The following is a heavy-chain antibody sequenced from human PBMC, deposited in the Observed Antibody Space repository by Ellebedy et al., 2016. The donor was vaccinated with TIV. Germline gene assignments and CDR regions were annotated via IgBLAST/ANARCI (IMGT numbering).Heavy chain of an antibody. J-gene: IGHJ6*02. CDR3: ARDLIVGVTTTYYGLDV. Sequence: GGSLRLSCAASGFTFTSYTMSWVRQAPGKGLEWVSCIGSRSDYIHYADPVKGRVTISRDNAKNALYLQMSSRRADDTAVYYCARDLIVGVTTTYYGLDVWGQGTTVTVSS. V-gene: IGHV3-21*01. D-gene: IGHD1-26*01. CDR1: GFTFTSYT. CDR2: IGSRSDYI.